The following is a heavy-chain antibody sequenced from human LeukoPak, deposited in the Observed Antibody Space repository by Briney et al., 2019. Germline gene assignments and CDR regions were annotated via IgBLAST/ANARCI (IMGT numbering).Heavy chain of an antibody. CDR2: ISSTGINK. CDR1: GFFSSDYY. Sequence: GGSLRLSCVASGFFSSDYYMSWIRQAQGKGLEWISYISSTGINKYYAESVKGRFTISRDNAENSLLRQMNSLRVEDTAVYYCARGRFNTYYFDSWGQGTLVTVSS. CDR3: ARGRFNTYYFDS. V-gene: IGHV3-11*01. J-gene: IGHJ4*02. D-gene: IGHD3-10*01.